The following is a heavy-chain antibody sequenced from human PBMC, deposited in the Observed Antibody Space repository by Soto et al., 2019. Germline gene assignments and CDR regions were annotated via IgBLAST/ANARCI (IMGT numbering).Heavy chain of an antibody. D-gene: IGHD3-9*01. Sequence: PGGSLRLSCAASGFTFSSYGMHWVRQAPDKRLEWVAVIWYDRSNKYYAETVKGRFTISRDNSKNTLYLQMNSLIAEDTALYYCAIPDVLRYFAWLLYVDPRNYVFDLWRQGTMVTVSS. J-gene: IGHJ3*01. CDR2: IWYDRSNK. CDR3: AIPDVLRYFAWLLYVDPRNYVFDL. V-gene: IGHV3-33*01. CDR1: GFTFSSYG.